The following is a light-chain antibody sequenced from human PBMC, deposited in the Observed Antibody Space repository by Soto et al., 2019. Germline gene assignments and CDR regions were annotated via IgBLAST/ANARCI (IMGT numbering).Light chain of an antibody. V-gene: IGKV1-33*01. Sequence: DIQMTQSPSSLSASVGDRVTITCQASQDINNYLNWYQQQPGKAPNLLIYGASNLETGVPSRFSGSGSGTDFTFTISSLQAEDIAPYYCQQYNNYPYTFGQGTKLEIK. CDR3: QQYNNYPYT. CDR2: GAS. J-gene: IGKJ2*01. CDR1: QDINNY.